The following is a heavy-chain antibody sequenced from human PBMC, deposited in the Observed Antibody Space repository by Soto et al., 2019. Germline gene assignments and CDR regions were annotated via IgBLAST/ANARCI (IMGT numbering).Heavy chain of an antibody. CDR3: ARPDIVVVVAATGFDY. J-gene: IGHJ4*02. V-gene: IGHV3-11*01. CDR1: GFTFSDYY. Sequence: GGSLRLSCAASGFTFSDYYMSWIRQAPGKGLEWVSYISSSGSTIYYADSVKGRFTISRDNAKNSLYLQMNSLRAEDTAVYYCARPDIVVVVAATGFDYWGQGTLVTVSS. CDR2: ISSSGSTI. D-gene: IGHD2-15*01.